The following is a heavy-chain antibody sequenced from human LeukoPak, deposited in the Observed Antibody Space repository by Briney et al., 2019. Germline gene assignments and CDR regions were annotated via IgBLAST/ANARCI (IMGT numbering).Heavy chain of an antibody. V-gene: IGHV4-34*01. CDR1: GGSFSGYY. CDR2: INHSGST. CDR3: ARGLMITFGGVIVEGQYYFDY. Sequence: SETLSLTCTVYGGSFSGYYWSWIRQPPGKGLEWIGEINHSGSTNYNPSLKSRVTISVDTSKNQFSLKLSSVTAADTAVYYCARGLMITFGGVIVEGQYYFDYWGQGTLVTVSS. J-gene: IGHJ4*02. D-gene: IGHD3-16*02.